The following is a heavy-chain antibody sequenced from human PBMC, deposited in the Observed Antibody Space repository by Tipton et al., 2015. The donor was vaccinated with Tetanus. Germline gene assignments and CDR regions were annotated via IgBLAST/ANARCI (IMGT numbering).Heavy chain of an antibody. CDR3: ARGAIFGVVIPGGYYYGMDV. D-gene: IGHD3-3*01. V-gene: IGHV1-69*06. Sequence: QMQLVQSGAEVKKPGSSVKVSCKASGGTFSSYAISWVRQAPGQGLEWMGGIIPIFGTANYAQKFQGRVTITADKSTSTAYMELSSLRSEDTAVYYCARGAIFGVVIPGGYYYGMDVWGQGTTVTVSS. J-gene: IGHJ6*02. CDR1: GGTFSSYA. CDR2: IIPIFGTA.